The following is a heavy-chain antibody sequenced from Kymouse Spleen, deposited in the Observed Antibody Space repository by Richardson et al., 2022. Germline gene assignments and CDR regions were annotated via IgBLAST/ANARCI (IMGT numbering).Heavy chain of an antibody. CDR1: GFTFSSYW. CDR2: IKQDGSEK. V-gene: IGHV3-7*01. CDR3: AREGGTMVRGVIITELTT. J-gene: IGHJ4*02. D-gene: IGHD3-10*01. Sequence: EVQLVESGGGLVQPGGSLRLSCAASGFTFSSYWMSWVRQAPGKGLEWVANIKQDGSEKYYVDSVKGRFTISRDNAKNSLYLQMNSLRAEDTAVYYCAREGGTMVRGVIITELTTGAREPWSPSPQ.